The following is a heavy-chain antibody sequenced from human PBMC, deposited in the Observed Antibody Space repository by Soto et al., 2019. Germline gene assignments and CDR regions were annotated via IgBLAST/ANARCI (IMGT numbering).Heavy chain of an antibody. J-gene: IGHJ4*02. V-gene: IGHV1-18*01. Sequence: QVQLVQSGVEVEKQGASVKVSCKASGYTFTSYGISWVRQAPGQGLEWMGGISAYNGNTNYAQKFQGRVTMTTDASPSTASMKLTRLRSDDTAVYYCARDVPAETPGGPDYWGQGTRVTVSS. CDR1: GYTFTSYG. CDR2: ISAYNGNT. D-gene: IGHD1-26*01. CDR3: ARDVPAETPGGPDY.